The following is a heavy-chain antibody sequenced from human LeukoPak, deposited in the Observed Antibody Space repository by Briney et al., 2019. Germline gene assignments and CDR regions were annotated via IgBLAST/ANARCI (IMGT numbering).Heavy chain of an antibody. CDR3: AREVDTDLEYFQH. CDR1: GFTFSSYA. D-gene: IGHD5-18*01. Sequence: GRSLRLSCAASGFTFSSYAMHWVRQAPGKGLEWAAVISYDGSNKYYADSVKGRFTISRDNSKNTLYLQMNSLRAEDTAVYYCAREVDTDLEYFQHWGQGTLVTVSS. CDR2: ISYDGSNK. J-gene: IGHJ1*01. V-gene: IGHV3-30-3*01.